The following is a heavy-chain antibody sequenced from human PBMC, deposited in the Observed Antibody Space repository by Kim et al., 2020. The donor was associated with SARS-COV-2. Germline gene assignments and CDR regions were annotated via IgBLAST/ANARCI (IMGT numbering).Heavy chain of an antibody. J-gene: IGHJ5*02. Sequence: ASVKVSCKASGYTFTSYDINWVRQATGQGLEWMGWMNPNSGNTGYAQKFQGRVTMTRNTSISTAYMELSSLRSEDTAVYYCARGRWAPPTYYDILTGYIWFAQNWFDPWGQGTLVTVSS. CDR2: MNPNSGNT. D-gene: IGHD3-9*01. V-gene: IGHV1-8*01. CDR1: GYTFTSYD. CDR3: ARGRWAPPTYYDILTGYIWFAQNWFDP.